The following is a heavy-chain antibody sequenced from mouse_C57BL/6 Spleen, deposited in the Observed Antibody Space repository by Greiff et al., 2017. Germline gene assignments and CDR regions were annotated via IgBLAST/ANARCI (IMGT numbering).Heavy chain of an antibody. CDR3: ARDYYGY. J-gene: IGHJ2*01. Sequence: EVQLQQSGPELVKPGASVKISCKASGYTFTDYYMNWVKQSHGKSLEWIGDINPNNGGTSYNQKFKGKATLTVDKSSSTAYMELRSLTSEDSAVYYCARDYYGYWGQGTTLTVSS. CDR2: INPNNGGT. D-gene: IGHD1-1*01. V-gene: IGHV1-26*01. CDR1: GYTFTDYY.